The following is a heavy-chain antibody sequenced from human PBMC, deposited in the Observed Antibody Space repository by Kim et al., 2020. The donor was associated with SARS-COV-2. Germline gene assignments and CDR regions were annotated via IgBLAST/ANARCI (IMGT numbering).Heavy chain of an antibody. CDR3: AKGSGGGYGSGSCFDL. CDR1: GFTFSSYA. D-gene: IGHD3-10*01. V-gene: IGHV3-23*01. Sequence: GGSLRLSCAASGFTFSSYAMSWVRQAPGKGLEWVSAISGSGGSTYYADSVKGRFTISRDNSKNTLYLQMNSLRAEDTAVYYCAKGSGGGYGSGSCFDLWGRGTLVTVSS. J-gene: IGHJ2*01. CDR2: ISGSGGST.